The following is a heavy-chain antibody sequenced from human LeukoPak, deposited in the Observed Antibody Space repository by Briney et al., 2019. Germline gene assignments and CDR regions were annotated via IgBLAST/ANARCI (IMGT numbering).Heavy chain of an antibody. J-gene: IGHJ4*02. CDR3: VRDLRGYSYGLGTTFDY. V-gene: IGHV7-4-1*02. CDR2: INTNTGNP. Sequence: GASVKVSCKASGYTFTSYAMNWVRQAPGQGLEWMGWINTNTGNPTYAQGFTGRFVFSLDTSVSTAYLQISSLKAEDTAMYYCVRDLRGYSYGLGTTFDYWGQGTLVTVSS. CDR1: GYTFTSYA. D-gene: IGHD5-18*01.